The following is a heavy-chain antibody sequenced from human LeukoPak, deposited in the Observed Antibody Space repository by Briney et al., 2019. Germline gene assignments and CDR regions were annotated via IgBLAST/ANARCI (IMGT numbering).Heavy chain of an antibody. V-gene: IGHV3-23*01. CDR1: GFIFDRYG. CDR2: ISDSGSRT. Sequence: GGSLRLSCAASGFIFDRYGMTWVRQAPGEGQKWVSSISDSGSRTYYADSVKGRFTVSRDNSKNTVYVQMNSLRAEDTAIYYCAKQESSGSYPYYFDYWGQGTLVTVSS. CDR3: AKQESSGSYPYYFDY. D-gene: IGHD3-22*01. J-gene: IGHJ4*02.